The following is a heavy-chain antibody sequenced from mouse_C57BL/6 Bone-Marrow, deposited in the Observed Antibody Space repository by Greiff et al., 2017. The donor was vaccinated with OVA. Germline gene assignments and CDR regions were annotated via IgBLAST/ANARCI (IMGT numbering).Heavy chain of an antibody. D-gene: IGHD2-4*01. CDR1: GYTFTSYW. Sequence: QVQLQQSGAELAKPGASVKLSCKASGYTFTSYWMHWVKQRPGQGLEWIGYINPSSGYTKYNQKFKDKATLTADKSPSTAYMQLSSLTYEDSAVYYCANYDLFDYWGQGTTLTVSS. CDR3: ANYDLFDY. J-gene: IGHJ2*01. V-gene: IGHV1-7*01. CDR2: INPSSGYT.